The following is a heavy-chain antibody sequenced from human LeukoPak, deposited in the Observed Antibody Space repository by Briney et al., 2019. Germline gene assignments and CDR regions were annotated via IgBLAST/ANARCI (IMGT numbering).Heavy chain of an antibody. CDR2: IIPILGIA. CDR3: ARDLGWYRPDYFDY. Sequence: ASVKVSCKASGGTFSSYAISWVRQAPGQGLEWMGRIIPILGIANYAQKFQGRVTITADKSTSTAYMELSSLRSEDTAVYYCARDLGWYRPDYFDYWGQGTLVTVSS. V-gene: IGHV1-69*04. D-gene: IGHD2-15*01. J-gene: IGHJ4*02. CDR1: GGTFSSYA.